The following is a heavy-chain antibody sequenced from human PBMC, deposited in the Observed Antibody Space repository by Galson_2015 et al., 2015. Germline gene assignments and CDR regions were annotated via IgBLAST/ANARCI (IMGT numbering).Heavy chain of an antibody. CDR1: GYTFTSYG. CDR2: ISAYNGNT. Sequence: SVKVSCKASGYTFTSYGISWVRQAPGQGLEWMGWISAYNGNTNYAQKLQGRVTMTTDTSTSTAYMELRSLRSDDTAVYYCARGIVGATETPRDFDYWGQGTLVTVSS. CDR3: ARGIVGATETPRDFDY. D-gene: IGHD1-26*01. V-gene: IGHV1-18*01. J-gene: IGHJ4*02.